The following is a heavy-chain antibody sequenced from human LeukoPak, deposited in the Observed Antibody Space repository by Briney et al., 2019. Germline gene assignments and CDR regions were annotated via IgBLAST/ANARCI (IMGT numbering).Heavy chain of an antibody. Sequence: TGGSLRLSCVAAGFTFSSFAMGWVRQAPGKWLGWVAVLSHDDISEFYADSVKGRFIISRDNSKNTVYLQMNSLRAEDTAVYYCARDLRDCSSASCNVLYYLMDAWGQGTTVTVSS. V-gene: IGHV3-30*03. CDR2: LSHDDISE. D-gene: IGHD2-2*01. CDR3: ARDLRDCSSASCNVLYYLMDA. J-gene: IGHJ6*02. CDR1: GFTFSSFA.